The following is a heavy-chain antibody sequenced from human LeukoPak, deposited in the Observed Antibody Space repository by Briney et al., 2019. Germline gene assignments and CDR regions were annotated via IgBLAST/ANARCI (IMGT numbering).Heavy chain of an antibody. V-gene: IGHV4-61*02. CDR2: IHTSSRV. J-gene: IGHJ4*02. CDR1: GDSITRGTYY. CDR3: ARDRGNGDYGDYFDS. D-gene: IGHD4-17*01. Sequence: SQTLSLTCTVSGDSITRGTYYWNWMRQPAGKGLEWIGRIHTSSRVNYNPSLKSRVTISIDTSRNLVSLRLTSVTAADAAVYYCARDRGNGDYGDYFDSWGQGTLVSVSS.